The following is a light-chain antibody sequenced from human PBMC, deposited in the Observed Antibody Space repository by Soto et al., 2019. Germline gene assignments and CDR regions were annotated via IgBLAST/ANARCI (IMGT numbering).Light chain of an antibody. J-gene: IGKJ3*01. Sequence: GDGVTITCRASQVIRNDLDWFQQKPGKAPKLLIYAASNLQSGVPARFSGSGSGTDFTLTISSLQPEDFATYYCLQKDFYPFTFGPGTKVDIK. CDR2: AAS. CDR1: QVIRND. CDR3: LQKDFYPFT. V-gene: IGKV1-6*01.